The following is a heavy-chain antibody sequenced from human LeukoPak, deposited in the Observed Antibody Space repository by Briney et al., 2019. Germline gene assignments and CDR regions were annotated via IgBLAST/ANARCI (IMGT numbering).Heavy chain of an antibody. CDR2: IKSDGSST. Sequence: GGSLRLSCATSGFTFSDYWMHWVRQAPGEGLVWVPRIKSDGSSTSYADAVKGRFTISRDNAKNTLYLQMNSLRAEDTAVYYCGRDTYGLIDYWGQGTLVTVSS. D-gene: IGHD3-10*01. V-gene: IGHV3-74*01. J-gene: IGHJ4*02. CDR1: GFTFSDYW. CDR3: GRDTYGLIDY.